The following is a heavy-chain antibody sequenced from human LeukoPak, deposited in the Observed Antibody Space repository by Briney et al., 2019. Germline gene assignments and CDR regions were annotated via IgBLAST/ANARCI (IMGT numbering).Heavy chain of an antibody. J-gene: IGHJ4*02. CDR1: GGSINSSSYY. CDR3: ARQFYYDILTGYYSVLDY. D-gene: IGHD3-9*01. V-gene: IGHV4-39*01. Sequence: SETLSLTCTVSGGSINSSSYYWGWIRQPPGKGLEWVGSIYYSGRTYYNPSLKSRVTISVDTSKNQFSLKLSSVTAADTAVYYCARQFYYDILTGYYSVLDYWGQGTLVTVSS. CDR2: IYYSGRT.